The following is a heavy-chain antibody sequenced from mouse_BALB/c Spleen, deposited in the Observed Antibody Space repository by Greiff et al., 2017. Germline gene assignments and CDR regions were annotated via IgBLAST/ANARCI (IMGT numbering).Heavy chain of an antibody. D-gene: IGHD1-1*01. Sequence: EVQRVESGGGLVKPGGSLKLSCAASGFTFSSYAMSWVRQSPEKRLEWVAEISSGGSYTYYPDTVTGRFTISRDNAKNTLYLEMSSLRSEDTAMYYWAREGLRDWFAYWGQGTLVTGSA. CDR3: AREGLRDWFAY. CDR2: ISSGGSYT. J-gene: IGHJ3*01. V-gene: IGHV5-9-4*01. CDR1: GFTFSSYA.